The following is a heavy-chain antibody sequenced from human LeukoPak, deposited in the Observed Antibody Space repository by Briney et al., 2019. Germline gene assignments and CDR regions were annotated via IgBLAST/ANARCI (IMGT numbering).Heavy chain of an antibody. Sequence: SETLSLTCTVSGGSISSYYWSWIRQPPGKGLEWIGYIYYSGSTNDNPSLKSRVTISVDTSKNQFSLKLSSVTAADTAVYYCARVQQWLAYDYWGQGTLVTVSS. CDR3: ARVQQWLAYDY. V-gene: IGHV4-59*01. CDR1: GGSISSYY. D-gene: IGHD6-19*01. J-gene: IGHJ4*02. CDR2: IYYSGST.